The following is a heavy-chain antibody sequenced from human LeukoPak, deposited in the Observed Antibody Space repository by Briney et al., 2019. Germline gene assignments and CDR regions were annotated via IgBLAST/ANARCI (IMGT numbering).Heavy chain of an antibody. CDR3: AREHDSSGYYHLFDY. CDR1: GFTVSSNY. V-gene: IGHV3-53*01. CDR2: IYSGGST. D-gene: IGHD3-22*01. Sequence: PGGSLRLSCAASGFTVSSNYMSWVRQAPGKGLEWVSVIYSGGSTYYADSVKGRFTISRDNAKNSLYLQMNSLRGEDTAVYYCAREHDSSGYYHLFDYWGQGTLVTVSS. J-gene: IGHJ4*02.